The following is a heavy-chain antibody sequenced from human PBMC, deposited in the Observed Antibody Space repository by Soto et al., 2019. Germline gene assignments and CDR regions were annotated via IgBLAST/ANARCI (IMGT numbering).Heavy chain of an antibody. Sequence: PGGSLRLSCAASGFTFSSYWMSWVRQAPGKGLEWVANIKQDGSEKYYVDSVKGRFTISRDNAKNSLYLQMNSLRAEDTAVYYCARDEGQLGNRGFDYWGQGTLVTVSS. CDR1: GFTFSSYW. D-gene: IGHD6-6*01. V-gene: IGHV3-7*01. CDR3: ARDEGQLGNRGFDY. CDR2: IKQDGSEK. J-gene: IGHJ4*02.